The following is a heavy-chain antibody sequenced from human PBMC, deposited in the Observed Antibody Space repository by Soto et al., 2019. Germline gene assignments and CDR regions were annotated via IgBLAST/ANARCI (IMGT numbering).Heavy chain of an antibody. V-gene: IGHV3-33*01. CDR3: ARDLAGYSGYALYYYYGMDV. CDR1: GFTFSSYG. D-gene: IGHD5-12*01. J-gene: IGHJ6*02. Sequence: PGGSLRLSCAASGFTFSSYGMHWVRQAPGKGLEWVAVIWYDGSNKYYADSVKGRFTISRDNSKNTLYLQMNSLRAEDTAVYYCARDLAGYSGYALYYYYGMDVWGQRTTVPVSS. CDR2: IWYDGSNK.